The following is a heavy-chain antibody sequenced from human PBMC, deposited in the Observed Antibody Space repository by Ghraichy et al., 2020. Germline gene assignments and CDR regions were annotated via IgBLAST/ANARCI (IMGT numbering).Heavy chain of an antibody. CDR1: GGSFSGYY. Sequence: SETLSLTCAFYGGSFSGYYWSWIRQPPGKGLEWIGEINHRGNTNYNPSLKSRVSISVDTSKNQFSLKVNSVTAADTAVYYCARGNYHSSGYRGEFFDFWGQGTLVIVSS. J-gene: IGHJ4*02. D-gene: IGHD3-22*01. CDR2: INHRGNT. V-gene: IGHV4-34*01. CDR3: ARGNYHSSGYRGEFFDF.